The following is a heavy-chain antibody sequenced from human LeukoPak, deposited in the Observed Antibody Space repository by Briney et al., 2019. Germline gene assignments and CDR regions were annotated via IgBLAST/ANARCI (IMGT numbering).Heavy chain of an antibody. CDR3: TRVVPAVSGMDV. CDR2: IRSKAYSCAT. V-gene: IGHV3-73*01. CDR1: GFTLSDSS. D-gene: IGHD2-2*01. Sequence: GGSLRLSCAASGFTLSDSSLHWVRQASGKGLEWVGRIRSKAYSCATAYAASVKGRFTISRDDSKNTAYLQMNSLNTEDTAVYYCTRVVPAVSGMDVWGQGTTVTVSS. J-gene: IGHJ6*02.